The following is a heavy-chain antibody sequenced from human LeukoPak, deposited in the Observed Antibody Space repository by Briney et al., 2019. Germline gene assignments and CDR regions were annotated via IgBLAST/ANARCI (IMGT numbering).Heavy chain of an antibody. Sequence: GGSLRLSCAASGFTFSSYAMSWVRQAPGKGLEWVAVISYVGSNKYYADSVKGRFTISRDNSKNTLYLQMNSLRAEDTAVYYCARGDYGDYYWGQGTLVTVSS. V-gene: IGHV3-30-3*01. J-gene: IGHJ4*02. CDR2: ISYVGSNK. D-gene: IGHD4-17*01. CDR1: GFTFSSYA. CDR3: ARGDYGDYY.